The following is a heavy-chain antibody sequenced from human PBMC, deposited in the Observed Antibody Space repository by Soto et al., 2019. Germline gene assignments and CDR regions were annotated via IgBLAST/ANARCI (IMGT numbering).Heavy chain of an antibody. V-gene: IGHV4-61*08. CDR1: GGSISSGGCY. J-gene: IGHJ5*02. Sequence: PSETLSLTCTVSGGSISSGGCYWSWIKKPPGKGLEWIGYIHYSGSTNHNPSLKSRVTISVDTSKNEFSLKLSSVTAADTAVYFCFRRPWVEYGSILDPCGQGTLVTVPS. CDR2: IHYSGST. D-gene: IGHD2-2*01. CDR3: FRRPWVEYGSILDP.